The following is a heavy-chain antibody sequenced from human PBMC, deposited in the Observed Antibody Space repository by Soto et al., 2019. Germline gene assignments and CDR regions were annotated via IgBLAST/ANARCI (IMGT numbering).Heavy chain of an antibody. J-gene: IGHJ4*02. CDR2: IIPIFGTA. CDR1: GGTFSSYA. D-gene: IGHD3-3*01. Sequence: SVKVSCKASGGTFSSYAISWVLQAPGQGLEWMGGIIPIFGTANYAQKFQGRVTITADESTSTAYMELSSLRSEDTAVYYCARVNDFWSGYYQPFDYWGQGTLVTVSS. CDR3: ARVNDFWSGYYQPFDY. V-gene: IGHV1-69*13.